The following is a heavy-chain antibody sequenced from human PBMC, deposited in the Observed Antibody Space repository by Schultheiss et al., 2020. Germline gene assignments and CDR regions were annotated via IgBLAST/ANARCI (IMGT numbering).Heavy chain of an antibody. CDR3: AKAKWEVHWGEAFDM. V-gene: IGHV3-33*06. D-gene: IGHD1-26*01. Sequence: SLRLSCAASGFTFSSFGMHWVRQAPGKGLEWVALIWYDGSKKYYADSVKGRFTISRDNSKNTLDLQMNSLRAEDTAIYYCAKAKWEVHWGEAFDMWGQGTMVTVSS. CDR2: IWYDGSKK. CDR1: GFTFSSFG. J-gene: IGHJ3*02.